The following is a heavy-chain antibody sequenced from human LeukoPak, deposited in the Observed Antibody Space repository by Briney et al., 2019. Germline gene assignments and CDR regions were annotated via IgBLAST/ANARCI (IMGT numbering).Heavy chain of an antibody. D-gene: IGHD1-26*01. CDR1: GGSISSYY. V-gene: IGHV4-59*01. J-gene: IGHJ6*02. CDR3: ARDSGSYREEYYGMDV. CDR2: VYYSGST. Sequence: SETLSLTCTVSGGSISSYYWSWIRQPPGKGLEWIGYVYYSGSTNYNPSLKSRVTISVDTSKNQVSLKLSSVTAADTAVYYCARDSGSYREEYYGMDVWGQGTTVTVSS.